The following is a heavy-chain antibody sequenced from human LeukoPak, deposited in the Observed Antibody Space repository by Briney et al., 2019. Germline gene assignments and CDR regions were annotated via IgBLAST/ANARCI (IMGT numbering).Heavy chain of an antibody. CDR1: GYTFTGYY. Sequence: ASVKISCKASGYTFTGYYMHWVRQAPGQGLEWMGWINPNSGGTSYAQKFQDRVTMTRDTCISTAYMELSSLRSDDTAVYYCAREGSIGAVVLDYWGQGTLVTVSS. D-gene: IGHD6-13*01. J-gene: IGHJ4*02. CDR2: INPNSGGT. V-gene: IGHV1-2*02. CDR3: AREGSIGAVVLDY.